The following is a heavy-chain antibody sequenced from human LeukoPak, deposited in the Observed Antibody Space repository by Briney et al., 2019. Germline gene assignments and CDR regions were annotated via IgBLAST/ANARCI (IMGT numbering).Heavy chain of an antibody. J-gene: IGHJ4*02. V-gene: IGHV4-59*01. D-gene: IGHD5-24*01. CDR2: IYYSGST. CDR1: GGSISSYY. Sequence: SETLALTCTVSGGSISSYYWSWIRQPPGKGLEWIGYIYYSGSTNYNPSLKSRVTISVDTSKNQFSLKLSSVTPADTAVYYCARDRGDGYKDYWGQGTLVTVSS. CDR3: ARDRGDGYKDY.